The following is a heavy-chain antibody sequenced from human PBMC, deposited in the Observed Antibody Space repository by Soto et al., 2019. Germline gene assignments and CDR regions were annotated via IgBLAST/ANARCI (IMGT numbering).Heavy chain of an antibody. CDR1: GGSIRNSDYY. D-gene: IGHD1-1*01. J-gene: IGHJ4*02. CDR3: ARRLRTGKYFDY. CDR2: TSYSGAS. V-gene: IGHV4-39*01. Sequence: ETLSLTCTVSGGSIRNSDYYWVWIRQPPGKGLEWIGSTSYSGASYYNPSLRSRITFSVDTSENQFSVRLSSVTGADTAVYYCARRLRTGKYFDYWGQGTLVTVSS.